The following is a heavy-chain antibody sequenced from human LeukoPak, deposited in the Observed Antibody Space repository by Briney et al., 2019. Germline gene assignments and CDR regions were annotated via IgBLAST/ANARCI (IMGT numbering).Heavy chain of an antibody. CDR1: GYTLTELS. D-gene: IGHD3-22*01. J-gene: IGHJ4*02. CDR2: FDPEDGET. Sequence: ASVKVSCKVSGYTLTELSMHWVRQAPGKGLEWMGGFDPEDGETIYAQKFQGRVTMTEDTSTDTAYMELSSLRSEDTAVYYCATLTYYYDSSGQPFDYWGQGTLVTVSS. V-gene: IGHV1-24*01. CDR3: ATLTYYYDSSGQPFDY.